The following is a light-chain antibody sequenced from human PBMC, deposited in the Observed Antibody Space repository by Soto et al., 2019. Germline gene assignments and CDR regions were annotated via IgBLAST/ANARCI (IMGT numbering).Light chain of an antibody. J-gene: IGKJ5*01. V-gene: IGKV3-20*01. Sequence: EILMTQSPATLSLSPGERATLSCRASQSVSNNYLAWYQQKPGQAPRLLIYGASSRATGIPDRFSGSGSGTDFTLTISRLEPEDFAVYYCQQYGRSPPTTFGQGTRLEI. CDR3: QQYGRSPPTT. CDR2: GAS. CDR1: QSVSNNY.